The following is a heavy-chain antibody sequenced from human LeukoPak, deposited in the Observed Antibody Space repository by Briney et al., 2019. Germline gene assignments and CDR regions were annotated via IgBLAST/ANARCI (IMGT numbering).Heavy chain of an antibody. J-gene: IGHJ6*03. CDR2: ISTYNGNT. Sequence: GGSVKVSCKTSGYTFNTYAISWVRQAPGQGLEWMGWISTYNGNTNYAQNLQGRVSMTTDTSTSTAYMELRSLTSDDTAVYYCARVVGLTGYSSSWYSGYYYYMDVWGKGTTVTISS. V-gene: IGHV1-18*01. D-gene: IGHD6-13*01. CDR3: ARVVGLTGYSSSWYSGYYYYMDV. CDR1: GYTFNTYA.